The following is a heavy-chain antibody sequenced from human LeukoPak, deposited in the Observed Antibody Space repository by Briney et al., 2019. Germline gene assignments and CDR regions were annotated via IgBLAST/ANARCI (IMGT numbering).Heavy chain of an antibody. D-gene: IGHD6-6*01. CDR1: GYTFTGYY. J-gene: IGHJ4*02. Sequence: GASVKVSCKASGYTFTGYYMHWVRQAPGQGLEWMGWINPNSGGTNYAQKFQGRVTMARDTSISTAYMELSRLRSDDTAVYYCAREPVPPYSSSAFDYWGQGTLVTVSS. CDR2: INPNSGGT. CDR3: AREPVPPYSSSAFDY. V-gene: IGHV1-2*02.